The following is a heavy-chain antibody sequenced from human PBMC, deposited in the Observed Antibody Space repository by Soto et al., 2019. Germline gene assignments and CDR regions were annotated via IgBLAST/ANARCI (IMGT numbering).Heavy chain of an antibody. D-gene: IGHD1-26*01. Sequence: ESGGGVVQPGRSLRLSCAASGFTLRYHGMHWVRQAPGKGLEWVAVIWYDGSQKNYVESVKGRFTIYRDDFRKTVDLQMSRLTFEDTAVYYCARGVPGSSPFHYTLDVWGQGTTVTVSS. J-gene: IGHJ6*02. CDR3: ARGVPGSSPFHYTLDV. CDR2: IWYDGSQK. V-gene: IGHV3-33*01. CDR1: GFTLRYHG.